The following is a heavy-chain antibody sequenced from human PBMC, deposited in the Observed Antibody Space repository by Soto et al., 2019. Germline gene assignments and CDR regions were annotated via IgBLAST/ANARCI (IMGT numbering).Heavy chain of an antibody. CDR1: GGSFRGYY. Sequence: PSETLSLTCAVYGGSFRGYYCSWIRQPPGKGLEWIGEINHSGSTNYNPSLKSRVTISVDTSKNQFSLKLSSVTAADTAVYYCARSSYDYVWGSYLPDKYYFDYWGQGTLVTVSS. CDR3: ARSSYDYVWGSYLPDKYYFDY. D-gene: IGHD3-16*02. CDR2: INHSGST. V-gene: IGHV4-34*01. J-gene: IGHJ4*02.